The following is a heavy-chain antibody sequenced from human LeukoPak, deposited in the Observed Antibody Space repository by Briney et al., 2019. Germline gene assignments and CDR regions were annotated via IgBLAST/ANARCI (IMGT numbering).Heavy chain of an antibody. V-gene: IGHV1-2*02. D-gene: IGHD3-10*01. CDR2: INPNSGGT. CDR3: ARDSPLGDYGSGSYYKLDV. Sequence: GASVKVSCKASGYTFTGYYMHWVRQAPGQGLEWMGWINPNSGGTNYAQKFQGRVTMTRDTSISTAYMELSRLRSDDTAVYYRARDSPLGDYGSGSYYKLDVWGKGTTVTVSS. J-gene: IGHJ6*04. CDR1: GYTFTGYY.